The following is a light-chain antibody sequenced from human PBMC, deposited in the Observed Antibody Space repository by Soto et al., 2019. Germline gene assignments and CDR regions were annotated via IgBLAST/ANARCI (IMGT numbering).Light chain of an antibody. CDR1: QTVRNNC. J-gene: IGKJ4*01. V-gene: IGKV3-20*01. CDR2: DAS. CDR3: QQFSSYPLT. Sequence: EYVLTQAPGTLSLSPVERATLSFRATQTVRNNCLAWYQQKPGQAPSLLIYDASSRATGIPDRFSGGGSGTDLTLTISRLEPEDFAVYYCQQFSSYPLTFGGGTKVDIK.